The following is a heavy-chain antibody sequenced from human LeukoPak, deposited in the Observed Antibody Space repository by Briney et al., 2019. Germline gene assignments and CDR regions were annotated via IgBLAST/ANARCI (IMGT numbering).Heavy chain of an antibody. CDR2: IYYTGIT. V-gene: IGHV4-59*08. Sequence: PGXXLXXXGYIYYTGITNYNPSLESRVTISVDTSKNQFSLKLNSVTAADTAVYYCTRHDAVPVIGHGMGVWGQGTTVTVSS. D-gene: IGHD3-16*02. CDR3: TRHDAVPVIGHGMGV. J-gene: IGHJ6*02.